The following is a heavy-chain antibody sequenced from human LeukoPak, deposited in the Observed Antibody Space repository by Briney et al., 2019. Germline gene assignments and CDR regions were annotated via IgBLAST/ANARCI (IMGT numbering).Heavy chain of an antibody. J-gene: IGHJ2*01. D-gene: IGHD1-26*01. CDR3: ARGGSGHSGWYFDV. CDR1: GFTFRSYW. Sequence: PGGSLRLSCAPFGFTFRSYWVHWVRQVPGKGLVWVSRISGDGSGTTYVDSVKGRFTISRDNARNTLYLQMNSLRDEDTAVYYCARGGSGHSGWYFDVWGRGTLVTVS. CDR2: ISGDGSGT. V-gene: IGHV3-74*01.